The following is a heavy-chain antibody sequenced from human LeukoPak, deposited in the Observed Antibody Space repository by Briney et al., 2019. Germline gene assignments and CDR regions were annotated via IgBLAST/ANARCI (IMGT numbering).Heavy chain of an antibody. CDR2: ISAYNGNT. V-gene: IGHV1-18*01. J-gene: IGHJ4*02. CDR3: ARVSSRVKGTFDY. CDR1: GYTFTSYG. Sequence: VASVKVSCKASGYTFTSYGIRWVRQAPGQGLEWMGWISAYNGNTNYAQKLQGRVTMTTDTFTSTVYMELRSLRSEDTAVYYCARVSSRVKGTFDYWGKGTLFTVSS. D-gene: IGHD6-19*01.